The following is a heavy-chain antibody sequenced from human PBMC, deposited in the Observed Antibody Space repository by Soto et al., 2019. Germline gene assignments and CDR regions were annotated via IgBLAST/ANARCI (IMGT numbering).Heavy chain of an antibody. V-gene: IGHV3-23*01. J-gene: IGHJ4*02. CDR1: GFTFSSYS. Sequence: ELLESGGGLEQPGGSLRLSCAASGFTFSSYSMNWVRLAPGKGLQWVATVGGGGDNIFYADSVKGRFTISRDDSQNMVFLQMNSLRPEDTAVYFCAKRDSGSGRSPPLINYWGQGTLVTVSS. CDR2: VGGGGDNI. CDR3: AKRDSGSGRSPPLINY. D-gene: IGHD3-10*01.